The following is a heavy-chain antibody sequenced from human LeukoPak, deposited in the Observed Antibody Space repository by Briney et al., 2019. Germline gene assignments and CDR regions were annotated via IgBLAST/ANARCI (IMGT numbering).Heavy chain of an antibody. CDR2: ISVYNGNT. CDR1: GYTFASYG. Sequence: GASVKVSCKSSGYTFASYGISWVRQAPGQGLEWMGWISVYNGNTNYAQKFRGRVTMTTDTSTSTAYMELRSLRSDDTAVYYCARALAGTFWADWSEYDYWGQGTLVTVSS. D-gene: IGHD6-19*01. V-gene: IGHV1-18*01. J-gene: IGHJ4*02. CDR3: ARALAGTFWADWSEYDY.